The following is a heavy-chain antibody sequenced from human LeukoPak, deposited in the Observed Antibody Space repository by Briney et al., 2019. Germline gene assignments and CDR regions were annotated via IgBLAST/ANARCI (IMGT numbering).Heavy chain of an antibody. Sequence: ASVTVPCRVSGYTLTELSMHWVRQAPGKGLAWMGGFDPEDGETIYAQKFQGRVTMTEDTSTDTAYMELSSLRSEDTAVYYCAADRYSSSWYYFDYWGQGTLVTVSS. CDR1: GYTLTELS. CDR2: FDPEDGET. V-gene: IGHV1-24*01. CDR3: AADRYSSSWYYFDY. J-gene: IGHJ4*02. D-gene: IGHD6-13*01.